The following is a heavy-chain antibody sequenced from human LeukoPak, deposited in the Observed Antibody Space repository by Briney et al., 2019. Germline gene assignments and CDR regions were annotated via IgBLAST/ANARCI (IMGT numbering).Heavy chain of an antibody. D-gene: IGHD2/OR15-2a*01. CDR1: GFTFSSYA. CDR2: ISRGSDHI. Sequence: GGSLRLSCAASGFTFSSYAMNWVRQAPGKGLEWVSSISRGSDHIFYADSMKGRFTISRDNAKNSLYLQMNSLGAEDTAVYYCARDLSYYYGMDVWGQGTTVTVSS. V-gene: IGHV3-21*01. J-gene: IGHJ6*02. CDR3: ARDLSYYYGMDV.